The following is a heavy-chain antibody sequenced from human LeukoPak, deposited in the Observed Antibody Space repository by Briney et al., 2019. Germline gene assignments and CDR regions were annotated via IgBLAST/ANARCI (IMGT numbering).Heavy chain of an antibody. CDR2: IYPGDSDT. Sequence: GESLKISCKGSGYSFTSYWIGWVRQMPGKGLEWMGIIYPGDSDTRYSPSFQGQVTISADKSISTAYLQWSSLKASDTAMYYCARHGAVDTAMARYYYYGMDVWGQGTTVTVSS. V-gene: IGHV5-51*01. D-gene: IGHD5-18*01. J-gene: IGHJ6*02. CDR1: GYSFTSYW. CDR3: ARHGAVDTAMARYYYYGMDV.